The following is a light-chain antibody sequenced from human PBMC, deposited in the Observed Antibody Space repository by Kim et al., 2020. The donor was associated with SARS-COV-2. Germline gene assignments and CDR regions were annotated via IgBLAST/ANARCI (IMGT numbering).Light chain of an antibody. Sequence: QSVLTQPPSVSGAPGQRVTISCTGISSNIGAGYDVHWYQQLPGTAPKLLIYSNSNRPSGVPDRFSGSKSGTSASLAITGLQAEDEADYYCQSYDSSLSEVFGGGTQLTVL. V-gene: IGLV1-40*01. J-gene: IGLJ3*02. CDR2: SNS. CDR1: SSNIGAGYD. CDR3: QSYDSSLSEV.